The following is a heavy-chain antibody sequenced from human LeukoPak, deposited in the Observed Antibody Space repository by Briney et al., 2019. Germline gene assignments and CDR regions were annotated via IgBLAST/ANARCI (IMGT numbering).Heavy chain of an antibody. V-gene: IGHV4-34*01. CDR3: AMLLYHSGRPGP. D-gene: IGHD2/OR15-2a*01. CDR1: GVSLNHYY. Sequence: SETLSLTCAVYGVSLNHYYWTWIRQPPGKGLEWIGEINHPGSTNYNPSLKSRVTISIDTSKSQFSLKVNSVTAADTAVCYCAMLLYHSGRPGPWGQGTLVTVSS. CDR2: INHPGST. J-gene: IGHJ5*02.